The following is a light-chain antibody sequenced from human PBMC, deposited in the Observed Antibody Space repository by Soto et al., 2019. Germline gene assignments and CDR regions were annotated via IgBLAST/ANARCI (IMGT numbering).Light chain of an antibody. CDR3: QQYNNGPSNT. CDR1: QSVSSN. CDR2: GAS. Sequence: PQYQDAQQKTRRERSTVRGKTSQSVSSNLAWYQQKPGQAPRLLIYGASTMSSGIQAGFSGSGSGPDFSLTVSRLQSEDFAVYYCQQYNNGPSNTFGQGTRLENK. V-gene: IGKV3-15*01. J-gene: IGKJ5*01.